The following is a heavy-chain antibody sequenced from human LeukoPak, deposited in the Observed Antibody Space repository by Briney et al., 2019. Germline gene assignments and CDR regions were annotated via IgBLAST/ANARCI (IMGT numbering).Heavy chain of an antibody. CDR2: ISYSGST. Sequence: SETLSLTCSVSGGSISSTTYYWGWIRQPPGKGLEWIGSISYSGSTYYNPSLKSRVTISVDTSKNQFSLKLSSVTAADTAVYYCARLAYWYFDLWGRGTLVTVSS. J-gene: IGHJ2*01. V-gene: IGHV4-39*01. CDR1: GGSISSTTYY. D-gene: IGHD3-3*02. CDR3: ARLAYWYFDL.